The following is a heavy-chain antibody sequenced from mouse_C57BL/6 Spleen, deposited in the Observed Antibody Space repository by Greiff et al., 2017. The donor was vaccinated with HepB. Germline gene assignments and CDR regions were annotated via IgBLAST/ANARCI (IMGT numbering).Heavy chain of an antibody. V-gene: IGHV3-8*01. J-gene: IGHJ4*01. CDR2: ISYSGST. D-gene: IGHD1-1*01. CDR1: GYSITSDY. CDR3: ARYGGLYGSSPYYAMDY. Sequence: EVQLQESGPGLAKSSQTLSLTCSVSGYSITSDYWNWIRKFPGNKLEYMGYISYSGSTYYNPSLKSRISITRDTSKNQYYLQLNSVTTEDTATYYCARYGGLYGSSPYYAMDYWGQGTSVTVSS.